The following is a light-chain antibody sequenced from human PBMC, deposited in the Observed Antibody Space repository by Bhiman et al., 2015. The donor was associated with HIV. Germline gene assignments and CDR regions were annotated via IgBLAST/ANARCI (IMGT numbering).Light chain of an antibody. CDR2: SND. Sequence: NFMLTQPHSVSESPGKTVTISCNRTSGTFVSTSVQWYQQRPGQFPTHFVSLSNDQRPSEVPDRFSGSVDTSSDSASLSISGLQTEDEADYYCQSYDVSNRVIFGGGTKLTVL. V-gene: IGLV6-57*01. CDR3: QSYDVSNRVI. J-gene: IGLJ2*01. CDR1: SGTFVSTS.